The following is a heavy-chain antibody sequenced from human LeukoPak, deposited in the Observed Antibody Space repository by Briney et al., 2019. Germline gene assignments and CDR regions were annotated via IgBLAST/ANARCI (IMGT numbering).Heavy chain of an antibody. CDR2: ISSSSSTI. J-gene: IGHJ3*02. CDR3: ARDRGDRYSMIVAWGAFDI. D-gene: IGHD3-22*01. CDR1: GFTFSSYS. Sequence: GGSLRLSCAASGFTFSSYSMNWVRQAPGKGLEWVSYISSSSSTIYYADSVKGRFTISRDNAKNSLYLQMNSLRAEDTAVYYCARDRGDRYSMIVAWGAFDIWGQGTMVTVSS. V-gene: IGHV3-48*04.